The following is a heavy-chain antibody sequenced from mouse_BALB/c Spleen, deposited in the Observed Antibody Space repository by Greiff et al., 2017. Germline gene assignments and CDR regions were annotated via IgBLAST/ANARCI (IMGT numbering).Heavy chain of an antibody. CDR3: ATYYGSSYNAMDY. CDR1: GFTFSSYG. D-gene: IGHD1-1*01. Sequence: EVQLVESGGGLVQPGGSLKLSCAASGFTFSSYGMSWVRQTPDKRLELVATINSNGGSTYYPDSVKGRFTISRDNAKNTLYLQMSSLRSEDTAMYYCATYYGSSYNAMDYWGQGTSVTVSS. CDR2: INSNGGST. V-gene: IGHV5-6-3*01. J-gene: IGHJ4*01.